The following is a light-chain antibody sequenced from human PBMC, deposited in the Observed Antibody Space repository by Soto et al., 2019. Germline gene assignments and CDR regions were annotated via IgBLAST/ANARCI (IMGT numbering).Light chain of an antibody. J-gene: IGKJ1*01. CDR2: GAS. CDR3: QKLNAYPPWT. V-gene: IGKV1-9*01. CDR1: QGISSN. Sequence: QLTQSPSSLSASVGRRFTISCRASQGISSNLAWYQQKPRRAPKLLXFGASTLQSGVPSRFSGSGSGTDFTLTISSLQPEDFATYFCQKLNAYPPWTFGQGTKVDIK.